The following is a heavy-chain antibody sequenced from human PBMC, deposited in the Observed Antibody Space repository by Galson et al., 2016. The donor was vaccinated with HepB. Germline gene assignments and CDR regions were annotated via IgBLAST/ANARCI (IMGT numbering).Heavy chain of an antibody. J-gene: IGHJ5*02. V-gene: IGHV4-59*01. Sequence: SETLSLTCSVSGGSLTTSYWNWIRQPPGKGLEWIGYIYYSGSTVYNPSLKSRVTISLDPSMSQLSLKVSSLAAAATALYYCARGFRGSTGFDEHLDLWGQGVLVTVSS. CDR2: IYYSGST. D-gene: IGHD5-12*01. CDR1: GGSLTTSY. CDR3: ARGFRGSTGFDEHLDL.